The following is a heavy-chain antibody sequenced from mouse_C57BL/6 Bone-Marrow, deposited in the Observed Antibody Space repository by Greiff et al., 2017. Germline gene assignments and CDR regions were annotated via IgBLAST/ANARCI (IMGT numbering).Heavy chain of an antibody. CDR1: GFPFTDYY. CDR3: ARYRCPDYSKGYFDV. V-gene: IGHV7-3*01. Sequence: EVKLEESGGGLVQPGGSLSLSCAASGFPFTDYYISWVRQPPGPALEWLGFIRNKANGYTTEYSASVKGRFTISRDNSQSILYLQMNALGAEDSATYDCARYRCPDYSKGYFDVWGTGTTVTVSS. D-gene: IGHD2-5*01. J-gene: IGHJ1*03. CDR2: IRNKANGYTT.